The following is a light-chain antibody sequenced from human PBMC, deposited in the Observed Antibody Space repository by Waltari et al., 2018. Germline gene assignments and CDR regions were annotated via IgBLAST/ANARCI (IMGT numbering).Light chain of an antibody. Sequence: QSALTQPASVSGSPGQSITISCTATTSDFGANKYVSWYQQHPGKAPKVVIYDVTERPSVVSNRFSGSKSGSTASLTISGLQTEDEADYYCSSRTNSITWVFGGGTKVTVL. CDR1: TSDFGANKY. V-gene: IGLV2-14*03. J-gene: IGLJ3*02. CDR2: DVT. CDR3: SSRTNSITWV.